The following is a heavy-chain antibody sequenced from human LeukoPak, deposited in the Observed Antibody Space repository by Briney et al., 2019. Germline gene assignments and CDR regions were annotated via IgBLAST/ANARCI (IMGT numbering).Heavy chain of an antibody. J-gene: IGHJ4*02. V-gene: IGHV1-18*01. CDR3: ARDRFPHSSGWQGNDY. Sequence: GASVKVSCKASGYTFTPYGISWVRQAPGQGLEWMGWISPYNGDTNYAQKLQGRVSMTTDTSTNTAYMELTSLRSDDTAVYYCARDRFPHSSGWQGNDYWGQGTLVTVSS. CDR1: GYTFTPYG. CDR2: ISPYNGDT. D-gene: IGHD6-19*01.